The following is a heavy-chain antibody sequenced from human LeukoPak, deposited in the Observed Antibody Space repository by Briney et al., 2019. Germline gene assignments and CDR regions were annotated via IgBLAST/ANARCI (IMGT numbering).Heavy chain of an antibody. Sequence: SETLSLTCTVSGGSISSYYWSWIRQPPGKGLEWIGYMYYSGSTNYNPSTNYNPSLKSRVTISVDTSKNQFSLKLSSVTAADTAVYYCARVEMATIRGGFDYWGQGTLVTVSS. CDR2: MYYSGST. CDR1: GGSISSYY. D-gene: IGHD5-24*01. J-gene: IGHJ4*02. V-gene: IGHV4-59*01. CDR3: ARVEMATIRGGFDY.